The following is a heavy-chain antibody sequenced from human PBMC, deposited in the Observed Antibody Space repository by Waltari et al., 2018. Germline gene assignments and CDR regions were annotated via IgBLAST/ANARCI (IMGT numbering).Heavy chain of an antibody. V-gene: IGHV3-7*01. D-gene: IGHD5-18*01. J-gene: IGHJ4*02. CDR3: ATSLDAAAND. CDR1: GFTFRNYC. CDR2: IKQDGSAK. Sequence: EVRLVESGGGLVQPGGSLRLSCAASGFTFRNYCMIWVRQAPGKGLEWMANIKQDGSAKYYADSVKGRFTISRDNAENSLYLQMNSLRVEDTAVYYCATSLDAAANDWGQGTLVTVSS.